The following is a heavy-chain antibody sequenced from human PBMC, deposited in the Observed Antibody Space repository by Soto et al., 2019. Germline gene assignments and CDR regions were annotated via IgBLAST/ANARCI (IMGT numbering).Heavy chain of an antibody. CDR1: GGSISSYY. D-gene: IGHD6-19*01. CDR2: IYYSGST. J-gene: IGHJ6*02. V-gene: IGHV4-59*01. CDR3: ARDAAGTGYYYYGMDV. Sequence: SETLSLTCTVSGGSISSYYWSWIRQPPGKGLEWIGYIYYSGSTNYNPSLKSRVTISVDTSKNQFSLKLSSATAADTAVYYCARDAAGTGYYYYGMDVWGQGTTVTVS.